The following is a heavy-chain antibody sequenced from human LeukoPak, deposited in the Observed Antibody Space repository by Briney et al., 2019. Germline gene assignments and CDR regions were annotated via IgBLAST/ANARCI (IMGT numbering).Heavy chain of an antibody. CDR1: GFTFSSYA. CDR2: ISYDGSNK. V-gene: IGHV3-30-3*01. Sequence: GGSLRLSCAASGFTFSSYAMHWVRQAPGKGLEWVAVISYDGSNKYYADSVKGRFTISRDNSKNTLYLQMNSLRAEDTAVYYCAREGSGVHPHCYYYMDVWAKGPRSPSP. D-gene: IGHD7-27*01. CDR3: AREGSGVHPHCYYYMDV. J-gene: IGHJ6*03.